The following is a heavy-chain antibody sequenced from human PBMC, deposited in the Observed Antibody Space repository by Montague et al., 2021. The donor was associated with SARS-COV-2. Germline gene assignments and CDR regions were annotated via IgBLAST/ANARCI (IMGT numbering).Heavy chain of an antibody. V-gene: IGHV4-59*08. Sequence: SETLSLTCTVSGGSISSYYWSWVRQPPGKGLEWIGFVYYSGSTNSNPSLKSRVTISVDTSKNQFSLKLSSVTAADTAVYYCAGPPEVYDWSGFANWFDPWGQGTLVTVSS. CDR2: VYYSGST. CDR3: AGPPEVYDWSGFANWFDP. J-gene: IGHJ5*02. D-gene: IGHD3-3*01. CDR1: GGSISSYY.